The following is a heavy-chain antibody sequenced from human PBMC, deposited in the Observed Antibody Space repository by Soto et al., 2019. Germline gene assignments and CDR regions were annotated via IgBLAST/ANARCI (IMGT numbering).Heavy chain of an antibody. CDR1: GCTLSSFA. J-gene: IGHJ3*02. CDR2: IIPIIGTV. V-gene: IGHV1-69*12. CDR3: ARGPTAYDI. Sequence: QVHLVQSGAEVRKPGSSVKVSCKASGCTLSSFAFTWVRQAPGQGREWMGGIIPIIGTVDYAQNFQGRVAIAAAASTRTIYMELSSLRSEDTAVYYCARGPTAYDIWGQGTMVTVSS.